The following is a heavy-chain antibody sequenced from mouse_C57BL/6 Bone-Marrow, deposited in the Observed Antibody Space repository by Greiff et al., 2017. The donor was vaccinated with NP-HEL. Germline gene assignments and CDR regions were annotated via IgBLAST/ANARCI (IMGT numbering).Heavy chain of an antibody. CDR1: GYTFTSYG. J-gene: IGHJ4*01. Sequence: QVQLQQSGAELARPGASVKLSCKASGYTFTSYGISWVKQRPGQGLEWIGEIYPRSGNTYYNEKFKGKATLTADKSSSTAYMELRSLTSEDSAVYFCARGAVVAKNYAMDYWGQGTSVTVSS. CDR2: IYPRSGNT. V-gene: IGHV1-81*01. D-gene: IGHD1-1*01. CDR3: ARGAVVAKNYAMDY.